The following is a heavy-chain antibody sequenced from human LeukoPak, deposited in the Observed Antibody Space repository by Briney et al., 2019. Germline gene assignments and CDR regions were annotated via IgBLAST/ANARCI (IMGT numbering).Heavy chain of an antibody. D-gene: IGHD4-17*01. CDR1: GYIFTDYY. Sequence: ASVKVSCKVSGYIFTDYYMHWVRQAPGQGLEWMGWINPNGGGTNYAQQFQGRVTMTRDTSFNTGYMELSSLRSDDTAVYYCAKGGGDYLRFYAMDVWGQGTTVTVSS. V-gene: IGHV1-2*02. CDR3: AKGGGDYLRFYAMDV. J-gene: IGHJ6*02. CDR2: INPNGGGT.